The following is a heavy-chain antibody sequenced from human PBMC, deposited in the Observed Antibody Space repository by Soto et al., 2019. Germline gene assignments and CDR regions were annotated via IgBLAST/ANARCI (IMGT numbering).Heavy chain of an antibody. CDR2: IYHSGST. Sequence: SETLSLTCAVSGGSISSSNWWSWVRQPPGKGLEWIGEIYHSGSTNYNPSLKSRVTISVDKSKNQCSLKLSSVTAADTAVYYCAREDSSGPSAFDIWGQGTMVTVSS. J-gene: IGHJ3*02. CDR1: GGSISSSNW. D-gene: IGHD3-22*01. CDR3: AREDSSGPSAFDI. V-gene: IGHV4-4*02.